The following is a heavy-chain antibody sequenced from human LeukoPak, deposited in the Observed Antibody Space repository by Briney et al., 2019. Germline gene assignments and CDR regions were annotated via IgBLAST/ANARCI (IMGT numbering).Heavy chain of an antibody. D-gene: IGHD2-2*01. V-gene: IGHV4-61*10. CDR1: GGSVSSGSYY. CDR2: IYTSGST. Sequence: SETLSLTCTVSGGSVSSGSYYWSWIRQPAGKGLEWIGRIYTSGSTNYDPSLKSRVTISVDTSKNQFSLKLSSVTAADTAVYYCARERVGLRRSSTRLFDYWGQGTLVTVSS. J-gene: IGHJ4*02. CDR3: ARERVGLRRSSTRLFDY.